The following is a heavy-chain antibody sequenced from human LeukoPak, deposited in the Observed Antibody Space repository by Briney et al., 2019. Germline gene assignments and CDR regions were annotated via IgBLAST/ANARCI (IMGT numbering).Heavy chain of an antibody. Sequence: PSQTLSLTCTVSGGSISSVSYYWSWIRQPAGKGLEWIGHIYTSGSTDYNPSLKSRVTISVDTSKNQFSLKLSSVTAADTAVYYCARVDFWSGYIDYWGQGTLVPVSS. CDR3: ARVDFWSGYIDY. CDR2: IYTSGST. V-gene: IGHV4-61*09. CDR1: GGSISSVSYY. J-gene: IGHJ4*01. D-gene: IGHD3-3*01.